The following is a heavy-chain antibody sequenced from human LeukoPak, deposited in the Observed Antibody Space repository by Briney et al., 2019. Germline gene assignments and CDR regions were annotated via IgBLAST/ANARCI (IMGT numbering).Heavy chain of an antibody. J-gene: IGHJ4*02. V-gene: IGHV4-34*01. CDR2: INHSGST. CDR3: ARGRVYDYVWGSYHFDY. D-gene: IGHD3-16*02. CDR1: GGSFSGYY. Sequence: KSSETLSLTCAVYGGSFSGYYWSWIRQPPGKGLEWIGEINHSGSTNYNPSLKSRVTISVDTSKNQFSLKLSSVTAADTAVYYCARGRVYDYVWGSYHFDYWGQGTLVTVSS.